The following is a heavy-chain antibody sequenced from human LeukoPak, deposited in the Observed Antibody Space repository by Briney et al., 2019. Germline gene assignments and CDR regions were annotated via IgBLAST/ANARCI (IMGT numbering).Heavy chain of an antibody. CDR1: GFTLSRYG. CDR3: VKGYCSSISCSLVDY. CDR2: ISSNGGST. Sequence: GGSLRLSCSASGFTLSRYGMHWVRQAPGKGLEYVSGISSNGGSTNYADSVRGRFTISRDNSKNTLHLQMSSLRAEDTAVYYCVKGYCSSISCSLVDYGGQGTLVTVSS. J-gene: IGHJ4*02. V-gene: IGHV3-64D*06. D-gene: IGHD2-2*01.